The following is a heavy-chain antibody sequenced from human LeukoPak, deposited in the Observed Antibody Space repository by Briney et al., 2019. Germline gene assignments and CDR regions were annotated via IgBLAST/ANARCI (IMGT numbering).Heavy chain of an antibody. Sequence: SETLSLTCAVYGGSFSGYYWSWIRRPPGKGLEWIGEINHSGSTNYNPSLKSRVTISVDTSKNQFSLKLSSVTAADTAAYYCARREDSGYDYFDYWGQGTLVTVSS. J-gene: IGHJ4*02. CDR3: ARREDSGYDYFDY. V-gene: IGHV4-34*01. CDR1: GGSFSGYY. D-gene: IGHD5-12*01. CDR2: INHSGST.